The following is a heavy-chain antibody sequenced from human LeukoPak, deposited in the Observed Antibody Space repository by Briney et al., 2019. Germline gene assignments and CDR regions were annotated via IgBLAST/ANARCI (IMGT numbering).Heavy chain of an antibody. CDR2: IWYDGSNK. CDR1: GFTFSSYG. J-gene: IGHJ3*02. V-gene: IGHV3-33*01. D-gene: IGHD3-3*01. Sequence: PGRSLRLSCAASGFTFSSYGMHWVRQAPGKGLEWVAVIWYDGSNKYYAVSVKGRFTISRDNSKNTLYLQMNSLRAEDTAVYYCARPRVDYTDDAFDIWGQGTMVTVSS. CDR3: ARPRVDYTDDAFDI.